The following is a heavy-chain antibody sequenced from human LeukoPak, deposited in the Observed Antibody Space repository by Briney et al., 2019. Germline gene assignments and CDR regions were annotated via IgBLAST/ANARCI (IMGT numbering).Heavy chain of an antibody. Sequence: GGSLRLSCAASGFTFSSYGMHWVRQAPGKGLEWVSLISGDGVSTFYADSVKGRFSISRDNSKNSLSLEMNSLRTEDAAMYYCARESGKFDYWGQGTLVAVSS. J-gene: IGHJ4*02. CDR3: ARESGKFDY. CDR2: ISGDGVST. CDR1: GFTFSSYG. V-gene: IGHV3-43*02.